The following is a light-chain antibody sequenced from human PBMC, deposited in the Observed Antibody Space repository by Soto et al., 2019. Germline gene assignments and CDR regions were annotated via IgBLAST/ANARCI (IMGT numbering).Light chain of an antibody. V-gene: IGKV1-39*01. Sequence: DIQMTQSPSSLSASLGDRVTITCRTSQNIYNSLNWYQQKAGRAPAVLIYDASNRATGIPARFSGSGSGTDFTLTISSLEPEDFAVYYCQQRSNWPQGTFGQGTKVDIK. CDR3: QQRSNWPQGT. CDR1: QNIYNS. CDR2: DAS. J-gene: IGKJ1*01.